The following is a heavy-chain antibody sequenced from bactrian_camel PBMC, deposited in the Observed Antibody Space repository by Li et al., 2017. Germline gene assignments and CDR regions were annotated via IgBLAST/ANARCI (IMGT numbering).Heavy chain of an antibody. Sequence: VQLVESGGGSVQAGGSLRLSCTASGSPYGIAWFRQAPGKEREGVAGIDRDHNAYYADSVKGRFSISQDIAKNTVYLNMSSLKPEDSASYVCAAGIMAGNRCALTSTSPYKYWGQGTQVTVS. CDR3: AAGIMAGNRCALTSTSPYKY. V-gene: IGHV3S63*01. CDR1: GSPYG. CDR2: IDRDHNA. J-gene: IGHJ4*01. D-gene: IGHD3*01.